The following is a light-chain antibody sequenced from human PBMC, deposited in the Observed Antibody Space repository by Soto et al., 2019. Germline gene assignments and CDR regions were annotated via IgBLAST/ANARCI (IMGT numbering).Light chain of an antibody. CDR2: SDD. V-gene: IGLV1-44*01. CDR3: AAWDDSLNAVV. Sequence: QAVVTQPPSASGTPGQRVSISCSGSSSNIGSNAVSWYQHFPGTAPKVLIYSDDLLPSGVSDRFSGSKSATSASLAISGLQSEDEADYYCAAWDDSLNAVVFGGGTKLTVL. CDR1: SSNIGSNA. J-gene: IGLJ2*01.